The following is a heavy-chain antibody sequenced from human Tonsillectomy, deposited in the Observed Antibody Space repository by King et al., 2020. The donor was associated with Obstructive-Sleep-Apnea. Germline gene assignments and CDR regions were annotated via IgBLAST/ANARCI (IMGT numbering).Heavy chain of an antibody. D-gene: IGHD3-16*01. Sequence: LQLQESGPGLVKPSETLSLTCTVSGGSINSSNYYWDWIRQPPGKGLEWIGTIHYTGSTNYNPSLKSRVTISVDTSKNQFSLKLNSVTAADTAVYYCVLGYDFVWGSYEVDYWGQGALVTVSS. J-gene: IGHJ4*02. CDR2: IHYTGST. V-gene: IGHV4-39*07. CDR3: VLGYDFVWGSYEVDY. CDR1: GGSINSSNYY.